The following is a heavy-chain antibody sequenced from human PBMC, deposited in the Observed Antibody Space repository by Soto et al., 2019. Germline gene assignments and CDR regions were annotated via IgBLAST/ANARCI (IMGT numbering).Heavy chain of an antibody. V-gene: IGHV1-2*02. Sequence: QVQLVQSGAEVKKPGASVKVLCEASGYTFIDYYMHWVRQAPGQGFEWKGRISPKIDGTNYAQKFQGRVTMTWDTSINTAYMELSSLMSEDTAVYYCARPPGYISDWYYFDLWGQGTLVTVSS. CDR2: ISPKIDGT. J-gene: IGHJ4*02. CDR1: GYTFIDYY. D-gene: IGHD6-19*01. CDR3: ARPPGYISDWYYFDL.